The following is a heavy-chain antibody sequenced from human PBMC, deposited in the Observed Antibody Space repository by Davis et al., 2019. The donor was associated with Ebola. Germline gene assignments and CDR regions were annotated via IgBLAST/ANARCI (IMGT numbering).Heavy chain of an antibody. V-gene: IGHV3-13*01. D-gene: IGHD2-15*01. J-gene: IGHJ5*02. CDR2: IGTIGGDT. CDR3: ARANSGCTGGGCFSGHWFDP. CDR1: GFTFSYYD. Sequence: GESLKISCAASGFTFSYYDMQWVRQAAGKGLGWGSGIGTIGGDTHYADSVKGRFTISRDDAKNSLYLQMDSRRAGDTAIYYCARANSGCTGGGCFSGHWFDPWGQGTLVTVSS.